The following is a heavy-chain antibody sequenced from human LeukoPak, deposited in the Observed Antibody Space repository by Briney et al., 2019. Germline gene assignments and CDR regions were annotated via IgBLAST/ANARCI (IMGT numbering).Heavy chain of an antibody. V-gene: IGHV4-34*01. CDR1: GGSFSGYY. CDR2: IYHSGST. J-gene: IGHJ4*02. CDR3: ARDPPAGTSPY. Sequence: PSETLSLTCAVYGGSFSGYYWSWIRQPPGKGLEWIGAIYHSGSTYYNPSLRSRVTISVDTSKNQFSLKLTSLTTADTAVYCARDPPAGTSPYWGQGTLVTVSS. D-gene: IGHD1-7*01.